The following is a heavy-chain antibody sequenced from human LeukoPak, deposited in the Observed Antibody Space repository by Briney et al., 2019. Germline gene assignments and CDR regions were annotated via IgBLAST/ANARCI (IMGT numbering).Heavy chain of an antibody. V-gene: IGHV3-30*04. CDR1: GFTFSNYA. CDR2: ISYDSTNI. Sequence: GGSLRLSCAASGFTFSNYAVHWVRQAPGKGLEWLSLISYDSTNIYYADSVKGRFTISRDNSKNTLYLQMNSLKTEDTAVYFCARDEPPLDYWGQGTLVTVSP. J-gene: IGHJ4*02. CDR3: ARDEPPLDY.